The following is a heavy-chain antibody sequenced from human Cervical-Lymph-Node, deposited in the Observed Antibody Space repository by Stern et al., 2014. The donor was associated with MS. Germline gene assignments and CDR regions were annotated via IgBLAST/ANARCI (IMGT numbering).Heavy chain of an antibody. D-gene: IGHD3-3*01. J-gene: IGHJ6*02. CDR1: GLS. CDR3: ATDRDDFRSGYSAPTKGYGLDV. CDR2: FDPEDGET. Sequence: MQLVESGAEVKKPGASVKVSCKVSGLSMHWVRQAPGKGLEWMGGFDPEDGETIYAQKFQGRVTMTEDTSTDTAYMELSSLRSEDTAVYYCATDRDDFRSGYSAPTKGYGLDVWGQGTTVTVTS. V-gene: IGHV1-24*01.